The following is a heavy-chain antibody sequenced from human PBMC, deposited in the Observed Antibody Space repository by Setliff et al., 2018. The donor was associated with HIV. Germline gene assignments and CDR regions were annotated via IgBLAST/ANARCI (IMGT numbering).Heavy chain of an antibody. V-gene: IGHV1-69*05. J-gene: IGHJ5*02. CDR2: IIPISGTA. D-gene: IGHD2-2*01. Sequence: ASVKVSCKASGGIFSNYGMSWVRQVPGQGLEWMGGIIPISGTANYAQKFQGRVTITTDESTSTAYMELSGLRSEDTAVYYCARDFGGYCSSMSCPGLFDPWGQGTLVTVSS. CDR1: GGIFSNYG. CDR3: ARDFGGYCSSMSCPGLFDP.